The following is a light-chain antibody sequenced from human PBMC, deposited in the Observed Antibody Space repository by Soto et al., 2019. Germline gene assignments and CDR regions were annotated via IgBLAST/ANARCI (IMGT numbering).Light chain of an antibody. CDR1: QDIYNY. CDR2: GAS. V-gene: IGKV1-17*03. J-gene: IGKJ1*01. Sequence: DIQMTQSPSAMSASVGDRVTITCRASQDIYNYFAWFQQKPGKVPKRLIYGASSLQSGVPSRFSGSGIGTEFTLTISSLQPEDFATYYCLQYHTYPWTFDQGTTVEI. CDR3: LQYHTYPWT.